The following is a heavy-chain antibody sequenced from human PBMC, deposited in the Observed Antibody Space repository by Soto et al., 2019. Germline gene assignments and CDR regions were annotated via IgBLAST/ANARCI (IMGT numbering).Heavy chain of an antibody. V-gene: IGHV3-74*01. Sequence: GGSLRLSCAASGFTFSSYWMHWVRQAPGKGLVWVSRINSDGSSTSYADSVKGRFTISRDNAKNTLYLQMNSLRAEVTAVYYCARDPSYYDFWSGYAGDPGAFDIWGQGTMVTVSS. J-gene: IGHJ3*02. CDR1: GFTFSSYW. CDR3: ARDPSYYDFWSGYAGDPGAFDI. CDR2: INSDGSST. D-gene: IGHD3-3*01.